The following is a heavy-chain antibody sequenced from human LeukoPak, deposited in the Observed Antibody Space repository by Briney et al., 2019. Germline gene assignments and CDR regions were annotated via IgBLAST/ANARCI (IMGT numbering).Heavy chain of an antibody. D-gene: IGHD2-15*01. J-gene: IGHJ4*02. V-gene: IGHV3-64D*08. CDR1: GFTFSSCV. CDR2: INNNGGTT. CDR3: VKARGYCGSGTCYFDY. Sequence: QPGGSLRLSCSASGFTFSSCVMYWVRQAPGKALEYVSAINNNGGTTSYADSVKGRFTISRDNSKNTLSLQMSSLRVEDTAVYYCVKARGYCGSGTCYFDYWGRGTLVTVSS.